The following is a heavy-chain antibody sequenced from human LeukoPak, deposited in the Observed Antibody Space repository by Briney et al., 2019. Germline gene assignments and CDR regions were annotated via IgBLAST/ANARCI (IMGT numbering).Heavy chain of an antibody. Sequence: PGGSLRLSCAASGFTFSSYTMNWVRQAPGKGLEWVSSTSSSSTYINYADSVKGRFTISRDNAKNSLYLQMNSLRAEDTAVYYCARERRGIDRAFDIWGQGTMVTVSS. D-gene: IGHD2/OR15-2a*01. V-gene: IGHV3-21*01. J-gene: IGHJ3*02. CDR3: ARERRGIDRAFDI. CDR2: TSSSSTYI. CDR1: GFTFSSYT.